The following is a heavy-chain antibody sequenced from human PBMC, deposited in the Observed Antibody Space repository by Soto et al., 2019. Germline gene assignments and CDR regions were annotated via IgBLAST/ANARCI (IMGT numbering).Heavy chain of an antibody. J-gene: IGHJ4*02. D-gene: IGHD3-16*01. CDR1: GASIISSDW. V-gene: IGHV4-4*02. CDR2: IAHGGTT. CDR3: ARDFKAPNDAWAFDY. Sequence: QVQLQESGPGLVMPSGTLSLTCAVSGASIISSDWWNWVRQPPGKGLEWIGEIAHGGTTIYNPSLRGRVTMSVVLSKNHVSLNLTSVTAADTAVYYCARDFKAPNDAWAFDYWGQGTLVTASS.